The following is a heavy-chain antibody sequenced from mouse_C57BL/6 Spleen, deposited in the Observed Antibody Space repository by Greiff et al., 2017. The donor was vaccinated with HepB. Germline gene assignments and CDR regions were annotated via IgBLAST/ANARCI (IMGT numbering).Heavy chain of an antibody. CDR2: INPNTGGT. CDR3: ARSSSAYTRGAMDY. D-gene: IGHD3-2*02. Sequence: VQLQQSGPELVKPGASVKIPCKASGYTFTDYNMDWVKQSHGKSLEWIGDINPNTGGTIYNQKFKGKATLTVDKSSSTAYMELRSLTSEDTAVYYCARSSSAYTRGAMDYWGQGTSVTVSS. CDR1: GYTFTDYN. V-gene: IGHV1-18*01. J-gene: IGHJ4*01.